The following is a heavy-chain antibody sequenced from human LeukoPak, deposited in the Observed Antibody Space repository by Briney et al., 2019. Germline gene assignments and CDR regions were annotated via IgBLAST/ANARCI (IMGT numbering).Heavy chain of an antibody. Sequence: GGSLRLSCAASGFTFNTYTMNWVRQAPGKGLEWVSYISGSSGIIDYADSVRGRFTISRDNAKNSLYLQMNSLRAEDTAVYYCAKDTLEAVGGQGTLVTVSS. CDR1: GFTFNTYT. CDR3: AKDTLEAV. CDR2: ISGSSGII. D-gene: IGHD2-15*01. V-gene: IGHV3-48*01. J-gene: IGHJ4*02.